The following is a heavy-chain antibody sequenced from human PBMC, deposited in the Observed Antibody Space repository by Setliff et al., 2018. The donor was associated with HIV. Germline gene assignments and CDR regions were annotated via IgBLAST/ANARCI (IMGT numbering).Heavy chain of an antibody. D-gene: IGHD3-16*01. J-gene: IGHJ3*02. Sequence: GGSLRLSCVASGSTFSTLWMSWVRQAPGKGLEWVGLIKSKPDGETTDYAAPVKGRFTISRDDSKNTLYLQMSNLKTNDTAVYYCSTDIPYTGGGTFHIWGQGTMVTVSS. CDR1: GSTFSTLW. CDR2: IKSKPDGETT. CDR3: STDIPYTGGGTFHI. V-gene: IGHV3-15*01.